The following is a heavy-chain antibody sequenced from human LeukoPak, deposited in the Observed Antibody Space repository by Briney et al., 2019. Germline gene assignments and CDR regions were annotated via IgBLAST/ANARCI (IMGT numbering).Heavy chain of an antibody. CDR1: XXXXSXYW. D-gene: IGHD1-26*01. Sequence: GGSLRLSCAXXXXXXSXYWMSWVRQAPGKGLEWVANIKQDGSEKYYVDSVKGRFTISRDNAKNSLYLQMNSLRAEDTAVYYCARDLLGFDYWGQGTLVTVSS. CDR2: IKQDGSEK. CDR3: ARDLLGFDY. V-gene: IGHV3-7*01. J-gene: IGHJ4*02.